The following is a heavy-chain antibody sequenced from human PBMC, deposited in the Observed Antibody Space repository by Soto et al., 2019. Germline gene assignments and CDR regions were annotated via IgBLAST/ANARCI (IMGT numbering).Heavy chain of an antibody. CDR1: GDSVSSNSAA. J-gene: IGHJ5*02. V-gene: IGHV6-1*01. CDR3: ARGPSHGDPQKPYNWFDP. CDR2: TYYRSKWYN. D-gene: IGHD4-17*01. Sequence: SQTLSLTCAISGDSVSSNSAAWNWIRQSPSRGLEWLGRTYYRSKWYNDYAVSVKSRITINPDTSKNQFSLQLNSVTPEDTAVYYCARGPSHGDPQKPYNWFDPWGQGTLVTVSS.